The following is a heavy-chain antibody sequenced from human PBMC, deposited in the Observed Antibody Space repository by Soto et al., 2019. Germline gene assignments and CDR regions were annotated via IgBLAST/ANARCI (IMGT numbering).Heavy chain of an antibody. V-gene: IGHV3-30*18. Sequence: QVQLVESGGGVVQPGRSLRLSCAASGFTFSSYGMHWVRQAPGKGLEWLAVISYDGSNKYYIDSVKGRFIISRDNSKNTLYLEMNSLRAEDTSVYYWAKGDIHNSGYDLHYFGYWGQRTLVTVSS. CDR3: AKGDIHNSGYDLHYFGY. J-gene: IGHJ4*02. D-gene: IGHD5-12*01. CDR1: GFTFSSYG. CDR2: ISYDGSNK.